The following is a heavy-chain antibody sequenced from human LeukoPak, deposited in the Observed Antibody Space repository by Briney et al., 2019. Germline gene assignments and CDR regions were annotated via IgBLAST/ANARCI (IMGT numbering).Heavy chain of an antibody. CDR3: ARQKGSGWYIYWFDP. V-gene: IGHV4-39*01. J-gene: IGHJ5*02. CDR2: IYYSGST. Sequence: SETLSLTCTVSGGSISSSSYYWGWIRQPPGKGLEWIGSIYYSGSTYYNPSLKSRVTISVDTSKNQFSLKLSSVTAADTAVYYCARQKGSGWYIYWFDPWGQGTLVTVSS. D-gene: IGHD6-19*01. CDR1: GGSISSSSYY.